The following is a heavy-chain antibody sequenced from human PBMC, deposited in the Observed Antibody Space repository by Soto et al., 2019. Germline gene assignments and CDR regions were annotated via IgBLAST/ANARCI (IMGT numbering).Heavy chain of an antibody. V-gene: IGHV4-31*03. Sequence: SETLSLTCTVSGGSISSGGYYRSWIHQHPGKGLEWIGYIYYSGSTYYNPSLKSRVTISVDTSKNQFSLKLSSVTAADTAVYYCASLRSLDIVATLVFDYWGQGTLVTVSS. J-gene: IGHJ4*02. CDR3: ASLRSLDIVATLVFDY. CDR1: GGSISSGGYY. D-gene: IGHD5-12*01. CDR2: IYYSGST.